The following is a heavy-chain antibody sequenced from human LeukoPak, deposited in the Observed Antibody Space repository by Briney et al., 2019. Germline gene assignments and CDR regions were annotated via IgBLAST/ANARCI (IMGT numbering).Heavy chain of an antibody. CDR1: GGSISSSSYY. CDR3: ARLLAAGKRSYFDY. D-gene: IGHD6-13*01. V-gene: IGHV4-39*01. J-gene: IGHJ4*02. Sequence: SETLPLTCTVSGGSISSSSYYWGWIRQPPGKGLEWIGRIYYSGSTYYNPSLKSRVTISVDTSKNQFSLKLSSVTAADTAVYYCARLLAAGKRSYFDYWGQGTLVTVSS. CDR2: IYYSGST.